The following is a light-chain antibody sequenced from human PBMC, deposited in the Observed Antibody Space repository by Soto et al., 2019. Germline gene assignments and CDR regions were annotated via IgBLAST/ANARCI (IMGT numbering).Light chain of an antibody. CDR1: QSVTSNF. Sequence: IVLTQSPGTLSLSPGERATLSCRASQSVTSNFLAWYQQKPGQAPRLLIYGASTRATDIPDRFSGSVSGTDFTLTITRLEPEDFATYYCQQYGTSPRITFGQGTRLEIK. V-gene: IGKV3-20*01. CDR3: QQYGTSPRIT. J-gene: IGKJ5*01. CDR2: GAS.